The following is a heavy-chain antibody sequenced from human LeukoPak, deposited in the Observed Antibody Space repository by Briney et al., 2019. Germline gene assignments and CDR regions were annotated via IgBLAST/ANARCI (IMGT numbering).Heavy chain of an antibody. Sequence: SETLSLTCTVSHGSISSYYWSWIRQPPGKGLEWIAYIHDSANTNYNPSLKSRVIISVDTSKNPFYLKLSSVTAADTAVYYCARGRITIFGVVTPHFDYWGQGNLVTVSS. D-gene: IGHD3-3*01. CDR3: ARGRITIFGVVTPHFDY. CDR1: HGSISSYY. CDR2: IHDSANT. J-gene: IGHJ4*02. V-gene: IGHV4-59*01.